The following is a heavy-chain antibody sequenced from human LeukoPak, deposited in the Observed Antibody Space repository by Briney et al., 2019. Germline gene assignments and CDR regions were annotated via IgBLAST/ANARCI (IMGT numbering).Heavy chain of an antibody. CDR1: GFTFSSYS. CDR3: AREGYGSHALDT. Sequence: PGGSLRLSCAASGFTFSSYSMNWVRQAPGKGLEWVSSISSSSSYIYYADSVKGRFTISRDNAKNSLYLQMSSLRDEDTAVYYCAREGYGSHALDTWGQGTMVTVSS. V-gene: IGHV3-21*01. D-gene: IGHD3-10*01. J-gene: IGHJ3*02. CDR2: ISSSSSYI.